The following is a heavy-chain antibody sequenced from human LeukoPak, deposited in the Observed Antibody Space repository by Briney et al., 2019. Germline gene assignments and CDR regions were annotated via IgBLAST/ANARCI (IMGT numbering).Heavy chain of an antibody. J-gene: IGHJ4*02. CDR3: TRDRGSYPYYFDY. D-gene: IGHD1-26*01. CDR2: ISSSSTTI. CDR1: GFTFSSYS. V-gene: IGHV3-48*01. Sequence: GGSLRLSCAASGFTFSSYSMMWVRQAPGKGLEWVSYISSSSTTIHYADSVKGRFTISRDNAKNSVYLQMNSLRAEDTAVYFCTRDRGSYPYYFDYWGQGTLVTVSS.